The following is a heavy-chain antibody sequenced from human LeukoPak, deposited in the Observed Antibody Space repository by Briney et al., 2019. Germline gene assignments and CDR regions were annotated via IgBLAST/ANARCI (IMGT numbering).Heavy chain of an antibody. Sequence: GGSLRLSCAASGFTFSNYGMNWVRQAPGKGLEWVAFIRDDGGATYYSDSVKGRFTISRDNSKNTLFLLMNSLRAEDTAVYYCVKDFDYVWGSFDYWGQGTLVTVSS. V-gene: IGHV3-30*02. D-gene: IGHD3-16*01. CDR2: IRDDGGAT. CDR1: GFTFSNYG. CDR3: VKDFDYVWGSFDY. J-gene: IGHJ4*02.